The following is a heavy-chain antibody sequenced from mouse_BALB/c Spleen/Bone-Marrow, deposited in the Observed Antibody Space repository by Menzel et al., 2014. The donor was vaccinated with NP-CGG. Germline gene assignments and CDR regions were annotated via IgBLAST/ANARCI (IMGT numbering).Heavy chain of an antibody. Sequence: EVHLVESGGGLVQPKGSLKLSCAASGFTFNTYAMNWVRQAPGKGLEWVARIRSKSNNYATYYADSVKDRFTISGDDSQSMLYLQMNNLKTEDTAMYYCVRYYGSSYYYAMDYWGQGTSVTVSS. CDR2: IRSKSNNYAT. J-gene: IGHJ4*01. D-gene: IGHD1-1*01. V-gene: IGHV10-1*02. CDR1: GFTFNTYA. CDR3: VRYYGSSYYYAMDY.